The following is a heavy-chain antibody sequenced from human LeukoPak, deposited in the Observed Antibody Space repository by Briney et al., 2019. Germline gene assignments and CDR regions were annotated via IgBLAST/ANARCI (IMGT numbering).Heavy chain of an antibody. CDR1: EYTFIGYY. J-gene: IGHJ1*01. CDR3: ARAQYGSGWNRFQH. V-gene: IGHV1-2*02. D-gene: IGHD6-19*01. Sequence: APVKVSCKASEYTFIGYYLHWVRQAPGQGLEWMGWINPNSGGTNYAQKFQGRVTMTRDTSISTAYMELSRLRSDDTAVYYCARAQYGSGWNRFQHWGQGTLVTVSS. CDR2: INPNSGGT.